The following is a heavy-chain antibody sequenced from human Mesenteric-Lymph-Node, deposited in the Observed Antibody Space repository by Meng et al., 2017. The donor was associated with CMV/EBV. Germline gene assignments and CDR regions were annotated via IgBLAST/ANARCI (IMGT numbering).Heavy chain of an antibody. Sequence: GGSLRLSCAASGFTFSTYAMTWVRQAPGKGLEWVSGISGSGGSAYYADFVKGRFTISRDNSKNTLYLQMNSLRAEDTAVYYCAKVGYYGSVYWGQGTLVTVSS. J-gene: IGHJ4*02. V-gene: IGHV3-23*01. CDR1: GFTFSTYA. D-gene: IGHD3-10*01. CDR3: AKVGYYGSVY. CDR2: ISGSGGSA.